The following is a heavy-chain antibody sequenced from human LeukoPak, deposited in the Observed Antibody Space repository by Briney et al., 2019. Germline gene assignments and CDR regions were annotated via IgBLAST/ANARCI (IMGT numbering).Heavy chain of an antibody. CDR3: ARDAKPQWLVPTGSFLFDY. V-gene: IGHV4-39*07. CDR2: IYYSGST. CDR1: GGSISSSSYY. D-gene: IGHD6-19*01. J-gene: IGHJ4*02. Sequence: KSSETLSLTCTVSGGSISSSSYYWGWIRQPPGKGLEWIGSIYYSGSTYYNPSLKSRVTISVDTSKNQFSLKLSSVTAADTAVYYCARDAKPQWLVPTGSFLFDYWGQGTLVTVSS.